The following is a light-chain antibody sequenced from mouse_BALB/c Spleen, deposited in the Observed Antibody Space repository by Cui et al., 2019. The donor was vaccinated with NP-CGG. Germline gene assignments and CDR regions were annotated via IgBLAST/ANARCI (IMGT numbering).Light chain of an antibody. J-gene: IGLJ1*01. CDR3: ALWYSNHWV. CDR1: TGAVTTSNY. CDR2: GTN. Sequence: QVVVIQESALTTSPGEIVTLTCRSSTGAVTTSNYANWVQEKPDHLFTGLIGGTNNRAPGVPARFSGSLIGDKAALTITGAQTEDEAIYFCALWYSNHWVFGGGTKLTVL. V-gene: IGLV1*01.